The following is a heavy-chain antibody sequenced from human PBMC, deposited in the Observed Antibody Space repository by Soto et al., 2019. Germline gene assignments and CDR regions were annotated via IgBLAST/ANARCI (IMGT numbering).Heavy chain of an antibody. CDR1: GYTFTSYY. J-gene: IGHJ6*03. D-gene: IGHD3-9*01. V-gene: IGHV1-46*03. Sequence: ASVKVSCKASGYTFTSYYMHWVRQAPGQGLEWMGIINPSGGSTSYAQKFQGRVTMTRDTSTSTVYMELSSLRSEDTAVYYCAKTYYDILAGPNHSYYYIDVWGKGTTVTVSS. CDR3: AKTYYDILAGPNHSYYYIDV. CDR2: INPSGGST.